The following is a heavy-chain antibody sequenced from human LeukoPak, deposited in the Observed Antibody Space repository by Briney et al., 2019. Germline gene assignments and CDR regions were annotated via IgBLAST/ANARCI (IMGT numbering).Heavy chain of an antibody. V-gene: IGHV3-23*01. CDR2: ILSGGST. D-gene: IGHD6-25*01. CDR1: GFTFSSYA. CDR3: AKDRVAAANWFDP. Sequence: PGGSLRLSCAASGFTFSSYAINWVRQAPGKGLEWVSTILSGGSTYYADSVKGRFTVSRDNSKNTVYLQMNSLRAEDTAVYYCAKDRVAAANWFDPWGQGTLVTVSS. J-gene: IGHJ5*02.